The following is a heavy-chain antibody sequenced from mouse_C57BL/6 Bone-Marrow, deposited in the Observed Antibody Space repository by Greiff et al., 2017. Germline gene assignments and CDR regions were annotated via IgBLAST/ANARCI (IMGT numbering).Heavy chain of an antibody. CDR1: GFTFSSYA. D-gene: IGHD1-1*01. V-gene: IGHV5-9-1*02. CDR3: TRHYYGSSGYFDV. Sequence: EVQWVESGEGLVKPGGSLKLSCAASGFTFSSYAMSWVRQTPEKRLEWVAYISSGGDYIYYADTVKGRFTISRDNARNTLYLQMSSLKSEDTAMYYCTRHYYGSSGYFDVWGTGTTVTVSS. CDR2: ISSGGDYI. J-gene: IGHJ1*03.